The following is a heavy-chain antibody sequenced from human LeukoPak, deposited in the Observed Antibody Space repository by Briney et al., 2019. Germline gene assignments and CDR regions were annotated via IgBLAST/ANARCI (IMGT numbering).Heavy chain of an antibody. CDR1: GGSFSGYY. CDR3: ARHRTGGGNDYNYYYYYYMDV. J-gene: IGHJ6*03. Sequence: SETLSLTCAVHGGSFSGYYWSWIRQPPGKGLEWIGEINHSGSTNYNPSLKSRVTISVDTSKNQFSLKLSSVTAADTAVYYCARHRTGGGNDYNYYYYYYMDVWGKGTTVTISS. CDR2: INHSGST. D-gene: IGHD4-23*01. V-gene: IGHV4-34*01.